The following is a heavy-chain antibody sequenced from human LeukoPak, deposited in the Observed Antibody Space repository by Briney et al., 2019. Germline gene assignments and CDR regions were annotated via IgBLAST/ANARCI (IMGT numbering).Heavy chain of an antibody. CDR3: ANGLPYSTYVDYFDY. Sequence: GGSLRLSFAASGFTFSSYAMSSVRQAPGKGLEWVSAISGSGGSTYYADSVKGRFTISRDNYKNTLYLQMNSLRAEDTAVYYCANGLPYSTYVDYFDYWGQGTLVTVSS. V-gene: IGHV3-23*01. D-gene: IGHD4-11*01. CDR2: ISGSGGST. CDR1: GFTFSSYA. J-gene: IGHJ4*02.